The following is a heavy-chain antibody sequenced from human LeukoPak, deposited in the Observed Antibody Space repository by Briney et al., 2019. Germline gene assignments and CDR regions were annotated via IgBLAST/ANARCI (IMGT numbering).Heavy chain of an antibody. CDR3: GTGQRYCTSTSCYLSWFDP. D-gene: IGHD2-2*01. Sequence: SETLSLTCTVSGGSISTYYWSWIRQPPGKGLEWIGEINHSGSTNYNPSLKSRVTISVDTSKNQFSLKLSSVTAADTAVYYCGTGQRYCTSTSCYLSWFDPWGQGTVVTVSS. V-gene: IGHV4-34*01. CDR1: GGSISTYY. J-gene: IGHJ5*01. CDR2: INHSGST.